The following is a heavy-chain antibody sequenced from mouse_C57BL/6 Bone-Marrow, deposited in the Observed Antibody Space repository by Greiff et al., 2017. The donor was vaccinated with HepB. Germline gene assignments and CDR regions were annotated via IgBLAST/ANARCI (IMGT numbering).Heavy chain of an antibody. D-gene: IGHD2-1*01. CDR1: GYTFTDYN. Sequence: EVQLQQSGPELVKPGASVKIPCKASGYTFTDYNMDWVKQSHGKSLEWIGDINPNNGGTIYNQKFKGKATLTVDKSSSTAYMELRSLTSEDTAVYYCARRTPLLFYYFDYWGQGTTLTVSS. CDR2: INPNNGGT. V-gene: IGHV1-18*01. CDR3: ARRTPLLFYYFDY. J-gene: IGHJ2*01.